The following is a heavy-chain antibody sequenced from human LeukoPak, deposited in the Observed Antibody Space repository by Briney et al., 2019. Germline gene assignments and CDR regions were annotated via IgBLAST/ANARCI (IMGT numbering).Heavy chain of an antibody. CDR2: IYYSGST. V-gene: IGHV4-31*03. D-gene: IGHD6-13*01. CDR3: ATLRGAAGTSYFDY. J-gene: IGHJ4*02. CDR1: GGSISSGGYY. Sequence: NPSETLSLTCTVSGGSISSGGYYWSWIRQHPGKGLEWIGYIYYSGSTYYNPSLKSRVTISVDTSKNQFSLKLSSVTAADTAVYYCATLRGAAGTSYFDYWGQGTLVTVSS.